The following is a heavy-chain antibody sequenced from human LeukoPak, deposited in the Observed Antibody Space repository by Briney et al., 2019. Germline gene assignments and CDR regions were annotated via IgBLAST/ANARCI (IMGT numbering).Heavy chain of an antibody. Sequence: PGGSLRLSCAASGFTFSSYAMSWVRQAPGKGLEWVSAISGSGGSTYYADSVKGRFTISRDNSKNSLYLQMNSLRAEDTAVYYCARSHDYSNYVGDYWGQGTLVTVSS. CDR1: GFTFSSYA. D-gene: IGHD4-11*01. J-gene: IGHJ4*02. CDR2: ISGSGGST. V-gene: IGHV3-23*01. CDR3: ARSHDYSNYVGDY.